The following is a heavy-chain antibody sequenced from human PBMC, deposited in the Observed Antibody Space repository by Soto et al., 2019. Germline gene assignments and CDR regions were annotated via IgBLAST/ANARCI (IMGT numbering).Heavy chain of an antibody. Sequence: PSETLSLTCAVYGGSFSGYYWSWIRQPPGKGLEWIGEINHSGSTNYNPSLKSRVTISVDTSKNQFSLKLSSVTAADTAVYYCARVRRSGYYDSSGYRDYRGQGTLVTVSS. CDR2: INHSGST. J-gene: IGHJ4*02. V-gene: IGHV4-34*01. CDR3: ARVRRSGYYDSSGYRDY. D-gene: IGHD3-22*01. CDR1: GGSFSGYY.